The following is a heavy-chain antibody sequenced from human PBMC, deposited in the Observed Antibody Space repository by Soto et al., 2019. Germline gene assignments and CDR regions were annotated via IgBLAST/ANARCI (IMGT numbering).Heavy chain of an antibody. CDR1: GGSISGEGYY. CDR2: IPYSGST. J-gene: IGHJ5*02. Sequence: QVQLQESGPGLVEPSQTLSLTCTVSGGSISGEGYYWSWIRQYSGRGLEWIGYIPYSGSTYYNPYLKSRVIISVDSSKTQFFLNLSSVTAAATAVYYCARAWTATAGWANWFDRWGQGTLVTVSS. D-gene: IGHD6-13*01. CDR3: ARAWTATAGWANWFDR. V-gene: IGHV4-31*03.